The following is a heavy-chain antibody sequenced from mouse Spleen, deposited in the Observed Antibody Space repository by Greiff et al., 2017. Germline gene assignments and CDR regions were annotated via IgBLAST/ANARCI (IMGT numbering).Heavy chain of an antibody. V-gene: IGHV5-17*01. CDR1: GFTFSDYG. D-gene: IGHD1-1*01. Sequence: EVKLQESGGGLVKPGGSLKLSCAASGFTFSDYGMHWVRQAPEKGLEWVAYISSGSSTIYYADTVKGRFTISRDNAKNTLFLQMSSLRSEDTAMYYCARSLRYGSPVAYWGQGTLVTVSA. CDR2: ISSGSSTI. J-gene: IGHJ3*01. CDR3: ARSLRYGSPVAY.